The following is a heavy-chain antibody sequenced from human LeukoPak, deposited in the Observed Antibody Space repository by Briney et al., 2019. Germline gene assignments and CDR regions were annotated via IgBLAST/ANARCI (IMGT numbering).Heavy chain of an antibody. CDR3: AKDPVGYYYDSSGYLPHFDY. Sequence: GGSLRLSCAASGFTFDDYGMSWVRQAPGKGLEWFSGINWNGGSTGYADSVKGRFTISRDNSKNTLYLQMNSLRAEDTAVYYCAKDPVGYYYDSSGYLPHFDYWGQGTLVTVSS. J-gene: IGHJ4*02. CDR1: GFTFDDYG. CDR2: INWNGGST. V-gene: IGHV3-20*04. D-gene: IGHD3-22*01.